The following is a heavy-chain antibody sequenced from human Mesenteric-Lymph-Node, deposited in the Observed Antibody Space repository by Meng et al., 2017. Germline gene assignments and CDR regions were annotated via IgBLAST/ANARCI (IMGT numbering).Heavy chain of an antibody. Sequence: ESLKISCAASGFNFGSYAMSWVRQTPGKGLEWIGEINHSGSTNYNPSLKSRVTISVDTSKNQFSLKLSSVTAADTAVYYCARTVVVVVAAGNYYYYGMDVWGQGTTVTVSS. D-gene: IGHD2-15*01. CDR3: ARTVVVVVAAGNYYYYGMDV. J-gene: IGHJ6*02. V-gene: IGHV4-34*01. CDR2: INHSGST. CDR1: GFNFGSYA.